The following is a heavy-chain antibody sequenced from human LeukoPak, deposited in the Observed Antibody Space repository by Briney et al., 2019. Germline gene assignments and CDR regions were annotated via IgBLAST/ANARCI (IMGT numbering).Heavy chain of an antibody. Sequence: GGSLRLSCAASGFTFSSYEMNWVRQAPGKGPEWVSYISSSGSTIYYADSVKGRFTISRDNAKNSLYLQMNSLRAEDTAVYYCARGRAGSYYNNYWGQGTLVTVSS. J-gene: IGHJ4*02. CDR2: ISSSGSTI. CDR3: ARGRAGSYYNNY. V-gene: IGHV3-48*03. D-gene: IGHD3-10*01. CDR1: GFTFSSYE.